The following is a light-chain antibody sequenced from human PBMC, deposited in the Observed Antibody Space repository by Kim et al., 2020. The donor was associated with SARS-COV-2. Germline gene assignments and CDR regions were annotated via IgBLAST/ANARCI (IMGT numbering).Light chain of an antibody. CDR3: QTWGTGMGV. V-gene: IGLV4-69*01. Sequence: ASVKLTCTLSSGHSSYASAWHPQQPEKGPRYLMKLNSDGSHSKGDGIPDRFSGSSSGAERYLTISSLQSEDEADYYCQTWGTGMGVFGGGTQLTVL. CDR2: LNSDGSH. J-gene: IGLJ3*02. CDR1: SGHSSYA.